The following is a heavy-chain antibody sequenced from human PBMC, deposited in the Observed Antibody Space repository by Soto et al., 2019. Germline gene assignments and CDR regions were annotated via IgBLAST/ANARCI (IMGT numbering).Heavy chain of an antibody. D-gene: IGHD6-13*01. Sequence: PGGSLRLSXAASGFTFSSYAMHWVRQAPGKGLEWVAVISYDGSNKYYADSVKGRFTISRDNSKNTLYLQMNSLRAEDTAVYYCARDRSSSWYLLYYYYYGMDVWGQGTTVTVSS. V-gene: IGHV3-30-3*01. CDR3: ARDRSSSWYLLYYYYYGMDV. J-gene: IGHJ6*02. CDR1: GFTFSSYA. CDR2: ISYDGSNK.